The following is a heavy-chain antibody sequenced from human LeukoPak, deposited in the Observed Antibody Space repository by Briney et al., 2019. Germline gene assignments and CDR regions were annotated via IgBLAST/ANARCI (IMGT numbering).Heavy chain of an antibody. J-gene: IGHJ4*02. Sequence: SETLSLNCTVSGGSMTGSSYYWRWIRQPPGKGLERIGSIYYSGSTYYNPSLKSRVTISVDTSKNQFSLKLSSVTAADTAVYYCARNWIYWGQGTLVTVSS. V-gene: IGHV4-39*01. CDR1: GGSMTGSSYY. D-gene: IGHD2-2*03. CDR2: IYYSGST. CDR3: ARNWIY.